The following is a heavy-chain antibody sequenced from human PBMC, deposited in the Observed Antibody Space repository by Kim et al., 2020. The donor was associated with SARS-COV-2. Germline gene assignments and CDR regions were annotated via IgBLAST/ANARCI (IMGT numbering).Heavy chain of an antibody. D-gene: IGHD3-3*01. CDR3: TRGDFWSGYYSDY. J-gene: IGHJ4*02. Sequence: GGSLRLSCTASGFTVGDYAMSWFRQAPGKGLEWVGFIRSKAYGGTTEYAASVKGRVTISRDDSKSIAYLQMNSLKTEDTAVYYCTRGDFWSGYYSDYWGQGTLVTVSS. V-gene: IGHV3-49*03. CDR2: IRSKAYGGTT. CDR1: GFTVGDYA.